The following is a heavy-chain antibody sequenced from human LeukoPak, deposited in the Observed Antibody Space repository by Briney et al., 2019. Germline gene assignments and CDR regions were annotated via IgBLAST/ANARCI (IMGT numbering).Heavy chain of an antibody. CDR3: ARGYYDFWSGYYFWGNVSSNWFDP. J-gene: IGHJ5*02. CDR2: IYYSGST. V-gene: IGHV4-59*11. Sequence: PSETLSLTCTVAGGSINSHYWSWIRQPPGQGLEWIGYIYYSGSTNYNPSLKCRVNISVDTSKNQFSLKLSSVTAADTAVYYCARGYYDFWSGYYFWGNVSSNWFDPWGQGTLVTVSS. D-gene: IGHD3-3*01. CDR1: GGSINSHY.